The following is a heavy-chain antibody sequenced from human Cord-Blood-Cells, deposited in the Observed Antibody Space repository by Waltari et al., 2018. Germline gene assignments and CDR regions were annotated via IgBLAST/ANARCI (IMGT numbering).Heavy chain of an antibody. CDR2: IYYSGNT. V-gene: IGHV4-39*01. Sequence: QLQLQESGPGLVKPSETLSLTCTVSGGSISSSSYYWGWIRQPPGKGLEWIGSIYYSGNTYYNPSLKSRVTISVDTSKNQYSLKLSSVTAADTAVYYCANYGSGSYDAFDIWGQGTMVTVSS. D-gene: IGHD3-10*01. J-gene: IGHJ3*02. CDR3: ANYGSGSYDAFDI. CDR1: GGSISSSSYY.